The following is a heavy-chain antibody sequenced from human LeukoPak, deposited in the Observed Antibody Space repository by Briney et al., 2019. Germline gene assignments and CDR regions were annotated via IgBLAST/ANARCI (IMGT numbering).Heavy chain of an antibody. Sequence: GGSLRLSSVASGFTFSFHWVAWVRPPPGKGREWVAKIHEYGSETSHVDSTTGRLVISRDNTKNSLNLQMNSLTEEAAGQYYCARIQVDAGYRAFDIWGQGTTVTVSS. CDR2: IHEYGSET. CDR3: ARIQVDAGYRAFDI. V-gene: IGHV3-7*01. J-gene: IGHJ3*02. D-gene: IGHD1-1*01. CDR1: GFTFSFHW.